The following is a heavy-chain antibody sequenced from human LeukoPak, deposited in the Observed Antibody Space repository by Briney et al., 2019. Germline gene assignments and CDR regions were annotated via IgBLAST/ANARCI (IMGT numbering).Heavy chain of an antibody. Sequence: GGSLRLSCAASGFTFSSYAMSWVRQAPGKGLEWVSAISGSGGSTYYADSVKGRFTISRDNSKNTLYLQMNILRAEDTGVYYCTREEVRAPLDNWGQGTLVTVSS. CDR3: TREEVRAPLDN. D-gene: IGHD3-10*01. CDR1: GFTFSSYA. V-gene: IGHV3-23*01. J-gene: IGHJ4*02. CDR2: ISGSGGST.